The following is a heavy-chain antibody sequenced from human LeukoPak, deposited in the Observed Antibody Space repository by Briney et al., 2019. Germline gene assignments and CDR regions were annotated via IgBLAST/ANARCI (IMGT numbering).Heavy chain of an antibody. Sequence: PGRSLRLSCVASGFPFSIYAMHWVRQAPGKGLEYVSGINSNGTYTNYAASVEGRFTISRDNSKNTLYLRMGSLRPEDMAVYYCARVSGYSYGQWGQGTLVTVSS. CDR2: INSNGTYT. V-gene: IGHV3-64*02. D-gene: IGHD5-18*01. CDR1: GFPFSIYA. CDR3: ARVSGYSYGQ. J-gene: IGHJ4*02.